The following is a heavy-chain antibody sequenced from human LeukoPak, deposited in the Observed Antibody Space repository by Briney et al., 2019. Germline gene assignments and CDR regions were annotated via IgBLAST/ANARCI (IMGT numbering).Heavy chain of an antibody. CDR3: ARDSSMYSSGLDAFDI. CDR2: ISYDGSNK. D-gene: IGHD6-19*01. J-gene: IGHJ3*02. V-gene: IGHV3-30-3*01. Sequence: GGSLRLSCAASGFTFSSYAMHWVRQAPGKGLEWVAVISYDGSNKYYADSVKGRFTISRDNSKNMLYLQMNSLRAEDTAVYYCARDSSMYSSGLDAFDIWGQGTMVTVSS. CDR1: GFTFSSYA.